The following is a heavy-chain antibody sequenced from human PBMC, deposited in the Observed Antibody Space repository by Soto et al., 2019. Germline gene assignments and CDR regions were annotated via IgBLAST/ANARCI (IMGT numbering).Heavy chain of an antibody. D-gene: IGHD6-13*01. CDR3: ASCSSWYYYYCMDV. V-gene: IGHV3-53*01. CDR2: IYSGGST. Sequence: EVQLVESGGGLIQPGGSLRLSCAASGFTVSSNYMSWVRQAPGKGLEWVSVIYSGGSTYYADSVKGRFTISRDNSKNTLYLQMNSLRAEDTAVYYCASCSSWYYYYCMDVWGQGTTVTVSS. CDR1: GFTVSSNY. J-gene: IGHJ6*02.